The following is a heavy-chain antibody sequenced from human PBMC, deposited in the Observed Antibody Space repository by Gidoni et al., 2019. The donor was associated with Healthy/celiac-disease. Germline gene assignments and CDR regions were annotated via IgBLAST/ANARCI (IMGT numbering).Heavy chain of an antibody. CDR2: IYYSGST. CDR1: GGSISSYY. Sequence: QVQLQEAGPGRVKPSETLSLTCTVSGGSISSYYWSWIRQPPGKGLEWIGYIYYSGSTNYNPSLKSRVTISVDTSKNQFSLKLSSVTAADTAVYYCARGLVGATTYFDYWGQGTLVTVSS. V-gene: IGHV4-59*01. J-gene: IGHJ4*02. D-gene: IGHD1-26*01. CDR3: ARGLVGATTYFDY.